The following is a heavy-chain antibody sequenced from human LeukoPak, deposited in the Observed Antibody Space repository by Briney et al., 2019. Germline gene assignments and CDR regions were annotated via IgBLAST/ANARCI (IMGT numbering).Heavy chain of an antibody. Sequence: ASVKVSCKASGYTFTGYYMHWVRQAPGQGLEWMGWINPNSGGTNYAQKFQGRVTMTRDTSISTAYMELSRLRSDDTAVYYCARDAPSSGWYFGWFDPWGQGTLVTVSS. J-gene: IGHJ5*02. V-gene: IGHV1-2*02. D-gene: IGHD6-19*01. CDR1: GYTFTGYY. CDR2: INPNSGGT. CDR3: ARDAPSSGWYFGWFDP.